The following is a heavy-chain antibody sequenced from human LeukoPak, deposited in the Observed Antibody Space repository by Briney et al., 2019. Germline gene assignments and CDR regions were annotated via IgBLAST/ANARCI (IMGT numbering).Heavy chain of an antibody. CDR2: IKQDGNVT. Sequence: PGGSLRLSCAASGFTFSSYWMTWVRQAPGKGLEWVATIKQDGNVTYYLDSVNGRFTISRDNAKNSLYLQMNSLRAEDTAVYYCAKDPYRASSGLVDYWGQGTLVTVSS. CDR3: AKDPYRASSGLVDY. J-gene: IGHJ4*02. CDR1: GFTFSSYW. V-gene: IGHV3-7*04. D-gene: IGHD5-12*01.